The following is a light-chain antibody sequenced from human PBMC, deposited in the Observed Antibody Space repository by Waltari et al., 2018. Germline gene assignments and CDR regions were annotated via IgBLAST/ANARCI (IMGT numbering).Light chain of an antibody. CDR1: QSISSW. J-gene: IGKJ1*01. Sequence: DIQMTQSPSTMSASVGDRVTITCRASQSISSWLAWYQQKPGKAPKLLIYEASSLESGVPSRFSGGGYGTEFTLTISSLQPDDLATYYCQQYNDYSGTFGRGTKVEIK. CDR2: EAS. V-gene: IGKV1-5*03. CDR3: QQYNDYSGT.